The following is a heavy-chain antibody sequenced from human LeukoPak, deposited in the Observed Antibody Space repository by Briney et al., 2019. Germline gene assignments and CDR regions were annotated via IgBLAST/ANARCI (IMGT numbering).Heavy chain of an antibody. CDR1: GYNFGIFG. CDR3: ARVGVVVPSAWFDP. J-gene: IGHJ5*02. CDR2: ISANNGNT. V-gene: IGHV1-18*01. D-gene: IGHD2-2*01. Sequence: ASVKDSCKASGYNFGIFGISSVRQAPGQGLEWMGWISANNGNTKYAQNLQGRVTMTTDTSTSTAYMELRSLRSDDTAVYYCARVGVVVPSAWFDPWGQGTLVTVSS.